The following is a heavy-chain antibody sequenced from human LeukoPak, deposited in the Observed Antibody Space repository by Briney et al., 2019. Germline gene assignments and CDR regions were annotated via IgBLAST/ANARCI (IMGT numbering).Heavy chain of an antibody. Sequence: GGSLRLSCAASGFTFSSYGMHWVRQAPGKGLEWVAVISYDGSNKYYADSVKGRFTISRDNSKNTLYLQMNSLRAEDTAVYYCAKDARIYDFLDYWGQGTLATVSS. J-gene: IGHJ4*02. CDR1: GFTFSSYG. V-gene: IGHV3-30*18. D-gene: IGHD2/OR15-2a*01. CDR2: ISYDGSNK. CDR3: AKDARIYDFLDY.